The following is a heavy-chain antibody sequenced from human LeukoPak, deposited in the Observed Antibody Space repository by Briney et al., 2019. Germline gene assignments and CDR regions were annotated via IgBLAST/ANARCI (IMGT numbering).Heavy chain of an antibody. V-gene: IGHV4-34*01. CDR2: INHSGCT. Sequence: SETLSLTCAVYGGSFSGYYWSWIRQPPGKGLEWIGEINHSGCTNYNPSLKSRVTISVDTSKNQFSLKLSSVTAADTAVYYCARVAPYIVVVVAATRVGAFDIWGQGTMVTVSS. D-gene: IGHD2-15*01. J-gene: IGHJ3*02. CDR1: GGSFSGYY. CDR3: ARVAPYIVVVVAATRVGAFDI.